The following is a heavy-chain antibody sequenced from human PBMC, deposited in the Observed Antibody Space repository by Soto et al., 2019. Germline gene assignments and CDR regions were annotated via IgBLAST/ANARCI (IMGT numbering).Heavy chain of an antibody. CDR3: ARGETGVATILYFDY. CDR1: GGSISSGGYY. V-gene: IGHV4-31*03. D-gene: IGHD5-12*01. J-gene: IGHJ4*02. Sequence: PSETLSLTCTVSGGSISSGGYYWSWIRQHPGKGLEWIGYIYYSGSTYYNPSLKSRVTISVDTSKNQFSLKLSSVTAADTAVYYCARGETGVATILYFDYWGQGTLVTVSS. CDR2: IYYSGST.